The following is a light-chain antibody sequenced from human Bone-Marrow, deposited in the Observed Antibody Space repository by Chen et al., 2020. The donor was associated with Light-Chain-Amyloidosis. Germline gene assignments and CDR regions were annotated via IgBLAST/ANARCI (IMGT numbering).Light chain of an antibody. CDR3: QSADSSGTYEVI. CDR1: DLPTKY. CDR2: RDT. J-gene: IGLJ2*01. Sequence: YELTQPPSVSVSPGQTAMITCSGDDLPTKYAYWYQQKPGQAPVLVIHRDTERPSGISERFSGSSSGTTATLTISGVQAEDEADYHCQSADSSGTYEVIFGGGTKLTVL. V-gene: IGLV3-25*03.